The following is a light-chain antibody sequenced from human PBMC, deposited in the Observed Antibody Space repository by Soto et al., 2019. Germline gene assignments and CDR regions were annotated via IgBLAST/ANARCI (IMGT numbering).Light chain of an antibody. J-gene: IGLJ1*01. CDR3: SSYTTSNTRQIV. Sequence: QSGLTQPASVSGSPGQSITISCTGTSSDVGGYNYVSWYQQHPGKAPKFMIYDVSNRPSGVSNRFSGSKSDNTASLTISGLQAEDEADYYCSSYTTSNTRQIVFGTGTKVTVL. CDR2: DVS. V-gene: IGLV2-14*01. CDR1: SSDVGGYNY.